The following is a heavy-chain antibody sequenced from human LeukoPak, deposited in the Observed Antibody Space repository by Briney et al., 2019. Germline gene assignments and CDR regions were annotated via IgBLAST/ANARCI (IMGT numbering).Heavy chain of an antibody. CDR3: ARDSLPMAVTGPFDH. CDR1: GFTFSAYY. J-gene: IGHJ4*02. D-gene: IGHD6-19*01. Sequence: GGSLRLSCAASGFTFSAYYMHWVRQAPGKGLEWVALVSNDGGIKYYGASVRGRFTISRDNPENTLYLQMNSLRAEDTAIYYCARDSLPMAVTGPFDHWGQGALVTVSS. V-gene: IGHV3-30*03. CDR2: VSNDGGIK.